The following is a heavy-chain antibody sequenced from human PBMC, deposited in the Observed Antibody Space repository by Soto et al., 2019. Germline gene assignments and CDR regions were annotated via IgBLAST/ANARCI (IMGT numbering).Heavy chain of an antibody. CDR3: AKDLAY. V-gene: IGHV3-30*18. CDR2: ISYDGSNK. Sequence: QVQLVESGGGVVQPGRSLRLSCAASGFTFSSYGMHWVRQAPGKGLEWVAVISYDGSNKYYADSVKGRFTISRDNSKNTLYQQMNSLRAGDTAVYYCAKDLAYWGQGTLVTVSS. J-gene: IGHJ4*02. CDR1: GFTFSSYG.